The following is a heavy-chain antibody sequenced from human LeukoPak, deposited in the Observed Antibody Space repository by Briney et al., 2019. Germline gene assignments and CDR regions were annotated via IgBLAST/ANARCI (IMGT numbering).Heavy chain of an antibody. CDR1: GFTFISYF. J-gene: IGHJ4*02. V-gene: IGHV3-23*01. D-gene: IGHD1-26*01. CDR3: VREGRGIVGASAY. CDR2: IIGSGRTT. Sequence: GGSLRLSCEASGFTFISYFMSWVRQAPGRGLEWVATIIGSGRTTNYADAVKGRFTISRDNSKNSLYLQMSSLIVDDTAVYYCVREGRGIVGASAYWGRGTLVAVSS.